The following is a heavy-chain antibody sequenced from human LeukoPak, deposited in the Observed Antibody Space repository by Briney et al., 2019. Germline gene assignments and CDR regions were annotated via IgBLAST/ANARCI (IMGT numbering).Heavy chain of an antibody. V-gene: IGHV1-18*01. J-gene: IGHJ4*02. CDR2: ISAYNGNT. CDR1: GYTFTSYG. Sequence: GASVKVSGKASGYTFTSYGISWVRQAPGQGLEWMGWISAYNGNTNYAQKLQGRVTMTTDTSTSTAYMELRSLRSDDTAVYYCARDAYYYDSSGYYSGVDYWGQGTLVTVSS. CDR3: ARDAYYYDSSGYYSGVDY. D-gene: IGHD3-22*01.